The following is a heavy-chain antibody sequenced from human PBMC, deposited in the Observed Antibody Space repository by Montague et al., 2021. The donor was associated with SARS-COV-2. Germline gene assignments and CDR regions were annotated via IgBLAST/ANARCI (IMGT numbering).Heavy chain of an antibody. CDR1: GGSISSSSYY. CDR3: ARQRRGGLVSTPRFFDY. Sequence: SETLSLTCTVSGGSISSSSYYWGWIRQPPGKGLEWIGSIYYSGSTYYNPSLKSRVTISVDASENQFSLKLSSVTAADTAVYYCARQRRGGLVSTPRFFDYWGQGTLVTVSS. J-gene: IGHJ4*02. D-gene: IGHD6-19*01. CDR2: IYYSGST. V-gene: IGHV4-39*01.